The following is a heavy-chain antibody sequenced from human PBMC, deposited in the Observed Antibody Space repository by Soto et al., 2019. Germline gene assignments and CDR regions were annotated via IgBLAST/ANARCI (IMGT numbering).Heavy chain of an antibody. CDR1: GFTFGDYA. J-gene: IGHJ5*02. CDR2: IRSKAYGGTT. Sequence: GGSLRLSCTASGFTFGDYAMSWFRQAPGKGLEWVGFIRSKAYGGTTEYAASVKGRFTISRDDSKSIAYLQMNSLKTEDTAVYYCLPYSGSYGFGSWFDPWGQGTLVTVSS. V-gene: IGHV3-49*03. D-gene: IGHD1-26*01. CDR3: LPYSGSYGFGSWFDP.